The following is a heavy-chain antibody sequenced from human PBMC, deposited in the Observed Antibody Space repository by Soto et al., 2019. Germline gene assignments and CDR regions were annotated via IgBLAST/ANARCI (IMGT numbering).Heavy chain of an antibody. CDR1: GDTFNFYS. J-gene: IGHJ4*02. Sequence: QVQLVQSGAEVKRPGSSVKVSCKASGDTFNFYSINWVRQAPGLGLEWMGRVNPIVSMSNYAQKFQGRVTMTADKSTSTAYMELSSLRSEDTAIYYCASTYGTGYRAFDYWGKGALATASS. CDR3: ASTYGTGYRAFDY. V-gene: IGHV1-69*02. CDR2: VNPIVSMS. D-gene: IGHD3-10*01.